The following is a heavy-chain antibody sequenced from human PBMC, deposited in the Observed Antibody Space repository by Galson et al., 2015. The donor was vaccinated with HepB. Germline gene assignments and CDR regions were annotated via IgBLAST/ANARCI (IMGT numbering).Heavy chain of an antibody. CDR2: IDYSGST. J-gene: IGHJ4*02. CDR3: ARGPPDATGFDY. V-gene: IGHV4-30-4*08. D-gene: IGHD3-9*01. Sequence: LSLTCSVSAGSISIGDYHWSWIRQPPGKGLEWIGHIDYSGSTFYNPSLKSRVTISIDMSNNQFSLDLNSLTAADTAVYYCARGPPDATGFDYWGQGTLVTVSS. CDR1: AGSISIGDYH.